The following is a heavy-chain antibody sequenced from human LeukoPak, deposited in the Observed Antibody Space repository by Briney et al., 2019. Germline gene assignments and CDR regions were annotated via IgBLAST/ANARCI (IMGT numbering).Heavy chain of an antibody. V-gene: IGHV4-59*01. D-gene: IGHD2-21*02. CDR1: GDSLNTYY. CDR3: ARVVRGVVTSNWFDP. J-gene: IGHJ5*02. Sequence: PSETLSLTGTVSGDSLNTYYWTWIRQTPGKELEWIGFVASSGTSNYNPSSKSGVSISIDTSKNQFSLALTSVTPADTAVYYCARVVRGVVTSNWFDPWGQGTLVSVSS. CDR2: VASSGTS.